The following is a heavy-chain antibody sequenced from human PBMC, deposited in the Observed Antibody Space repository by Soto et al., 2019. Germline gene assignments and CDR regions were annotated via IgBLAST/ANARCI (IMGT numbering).Heavy chain of an antibody. CDR1: GVSISSYY. V-gene: IGHV4-34*01. CDR2: INHSGST. D-gene: IGHD3-10*01. J-gene: IGHJ6*02. CDR3: ARVSGIYYYGMDV. Sequence: SDTLSLTCTVSGVSISSYYGSWLRQPPGKGLEWIGEINHSGSTNYNPSLKSRVTISVDTSKNQFSLKLSSVTAADTAVYYCARVSGIYYYGMDVWGQGTTVTVSS.